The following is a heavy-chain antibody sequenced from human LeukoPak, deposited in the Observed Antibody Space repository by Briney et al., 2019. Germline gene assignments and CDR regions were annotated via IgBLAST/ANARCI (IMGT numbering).Heavy chain of an antibody. Sequence: ASVKVSCKAYGYNFATSGIGWVRQAPGQGLEWLGWISGYNGNTKSAPKLQGRVTMTTDTSTDTAYLELGSQRVDDTAIYYCARDLGPYTGSYYSYYHYMDVWGEGTSVTVSS. CDR3: ARDLGPYTGSYYSYYHYMDV. CDR2: ISGYNGNT. CDR1: GYNFATSG. D-gene: IGHD1-26*01. J-gene: IGHJ6*03. V-gene: IGHV1-18*01.